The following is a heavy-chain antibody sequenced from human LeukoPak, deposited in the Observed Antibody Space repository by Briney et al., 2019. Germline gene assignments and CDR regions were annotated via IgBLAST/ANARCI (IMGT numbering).Heavy chain of an antibody. J-gene: IGHJ5*02. CDR3: ARAAYSSSWYGLGRPFEYWFDP. V-gene: IGHV1-8*01. D-gene: IGHD6-13*01. Sequence: ASVKVSCKASGYTFTSYDINLVRQATGQGLEWMGWMNPNSGNTGYAQKFQGRVTMTRNTSISTAYMELSSLRSEDTAVYYCARAAYSSSWYGLGRPFEYWFDPWGQGTLVTVSS. CDR2: MNPNSGNT. CDR1: GYTFTSYD.